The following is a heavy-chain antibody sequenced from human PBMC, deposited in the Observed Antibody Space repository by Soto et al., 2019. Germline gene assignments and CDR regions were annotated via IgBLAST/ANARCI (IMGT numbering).Heavy chain of an antibody. D-gene: IGHD5-18*01. V-gene: IGHV4-59*01. CDR1: GGSISSYY. J-gene: IGHJ4*02. CDR2: IYYSGST. Sequence: SETLSLTCTVSGGSISSYYWSWIRQPPGKGLEWIGYIYYSGSTNYNPSLKSRVTISVDTSKNQFSLKLSSVTAADTAVYYCARDPTGVTTFDYWGQGTLVTVSS. CDR3: ARDPTGVTTFDY.